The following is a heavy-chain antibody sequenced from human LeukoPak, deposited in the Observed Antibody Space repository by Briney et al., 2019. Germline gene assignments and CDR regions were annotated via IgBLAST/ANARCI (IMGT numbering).Heavy chain of an antibody. V-gene: IGHV1-3*01. CDR3: ARSSRGEWFGELSLGY. CDR2: INAGNGNT. D-gene: IGHD3-10*01. CDR1: GYTFTSYA. J-gene: IGHJ4*02. Sequence: ASVKVSCKASGYTFTSYAMHWVPQAPGQRLEWVGWINAGNGNTKYSQKFQGRVTITRDTSASTAYMELSSLRSEDTAVYYCARSSRGEWFGELSLGYWGQGTLVTVSS.